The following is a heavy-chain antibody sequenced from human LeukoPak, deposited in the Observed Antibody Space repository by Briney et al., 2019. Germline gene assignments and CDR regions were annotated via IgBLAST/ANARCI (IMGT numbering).Heavy chain of an antibody. CDR1: GFTFSSYS. CDR2: ISSSSSYI. CDR3: ARLRASAYSSSPRDAFDI. D-gene: IGHD6-6*01. J-gene: IGHJ3*02. Sequence: GGSLRLSCAASGFTFSSYSMNWVRQAPGKGLEWVSSISSSSSYIYYADSVKGRFTISRDNAKNSLYLQMNSLRAEDTAVYYCARLRASAYSSSPRDAFDIWGQGTMVTVSS. V-gene: IGHV3-21*01.